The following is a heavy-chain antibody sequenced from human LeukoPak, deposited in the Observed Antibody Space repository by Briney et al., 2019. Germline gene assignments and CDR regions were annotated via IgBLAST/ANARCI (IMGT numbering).Heavy chain of an antibody. Sequence: GGSLRLSCAASGFTFDDYGMSWVRQAPGKGLEWVSYISSSGSTIYYADSVKGRFTISRDNSKNTLYLQMNSLRAEDTAVYYCAKEKVFGAVGPTPFDYWGQGTLVTVSS. J-gene: IGHJ4*02. CDR2: ISSSGSTI. CDR1: GFTFDDYG. V-gene: IGHV3-48*01. D-gene: IGHD1-26*01. CDR3: AKEKVFGAVGPTPFDY.